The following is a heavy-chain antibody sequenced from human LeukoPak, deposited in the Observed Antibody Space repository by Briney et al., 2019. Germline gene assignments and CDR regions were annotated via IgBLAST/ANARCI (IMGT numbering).Heavy chain of an antibody. CDR1: GFTFSSYA. Sequence: PGGSLRLSCAASGFTFSSYAMSWVRQAPGKGLEWVSAISGSGGSTYYADSVKGRFTISRDNSKNTLYLQMNSLRAEDTAVYYCARGVSFGELFEDWGQGTLVTVSS. V-gene: IGHV3-23*01. D-gene: IGHD3-10*01. J-gene: IGHJ1*01. CDR3: ARGVSFGELFED. CDR2: ISGSGGST.